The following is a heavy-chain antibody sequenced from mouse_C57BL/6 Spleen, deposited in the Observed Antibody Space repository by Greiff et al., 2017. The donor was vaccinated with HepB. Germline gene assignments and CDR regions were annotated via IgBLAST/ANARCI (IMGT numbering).Heavy chain of an antibody. D-gene: IGHD2-4*01. Sequence: VHVKQSGPVLMKPGASVKMSCKASGYTFTDYYMNWVKQSHGKSLEWIGVINPYNGGTSYNQKFKGKATLTVDKSSSTAYMELNSLTSEDSAVYYCARRSYDYGFAYWGQGTLVTVSA. CDR1: GYTFTDYY. CDR3: ARRSYDYGFAY. CDR2: INPYNGGT. J-gene: IGHJ3*01. V-gene: IGHV1-19*01.